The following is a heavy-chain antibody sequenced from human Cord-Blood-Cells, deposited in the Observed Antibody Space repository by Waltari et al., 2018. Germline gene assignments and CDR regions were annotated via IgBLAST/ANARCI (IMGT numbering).Heavy chain of an antibody. Sequence: QLQLQESGPGLVKPSETLSLTCTVSGGSISSSSYYWGWIRQPPGKGLEWIGIIYYSGSTYYNPSLKSRVTISVDTSKNQFSLKLSSVTAADTAVYYCARQGSGSYYPFDYWGQGTLVTVSS. CDR1: GGSISSSSYY. J-gene: IGHJ4*02. CDR3: ARQGSGSYYPFDY. D-gene: IGHD3-10*01. V-gene: IGHV4-39*01. CDR2: IYYSGST.